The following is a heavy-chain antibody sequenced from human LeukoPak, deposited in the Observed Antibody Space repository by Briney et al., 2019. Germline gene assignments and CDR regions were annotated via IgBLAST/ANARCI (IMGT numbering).Heavy chain of an antibody. V-gene: IGHV1-46*01. J-gene: IGHJ4*02. D-gene: IGHD5-18*01. CDR1: GYTFTSYY. CDR3: ARGKTVDTAMVN. CDR2: INPSGGST. Sequence: VASVKVSCKASGYTFTSYYMHWVRQAPGQGLGLMGIINPSGGSTNYAQKFQGRVTMTRDTSTSTVYMELSSMRSEDTAVYYCARGKTVDTAMVNWGQGTLVTVSS.